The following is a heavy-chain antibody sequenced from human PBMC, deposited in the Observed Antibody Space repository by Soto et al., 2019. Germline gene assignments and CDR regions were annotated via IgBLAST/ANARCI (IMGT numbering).Heavy chain of an antibody. D-gene: IGHD6-13*01. Sequence: GGSLRLSCAASGFTFSSYDMHWVRQATGKGLEWVSAIGTAGDPYYPGYVKSRFTITRENAKNTLYRQVNSVVAGDASVYYCARGAAAGEGAFDIWGQGTMVTVSS. J-gene: IGHJ3*02. CDR1: GFTFSSYD. CDR2: IGTAGDP. CDR3: ARGAAAGEGAFDI. V-gene: IGHV3-13*05.